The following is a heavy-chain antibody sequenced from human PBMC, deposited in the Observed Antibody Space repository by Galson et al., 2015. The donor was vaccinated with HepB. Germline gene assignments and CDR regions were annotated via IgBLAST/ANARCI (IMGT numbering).Heavy chain of an antibody. CDR2: ISSSSGCI. CDR3: ARELGGTRYYVDF. D-gene: IGHD2-15*01. V-gene: IGHV3-21*04. CDR1: GFTFSSYS. J-gene: IGHJ4*02. Sequence: SLRLSCAASGFTFSSYSMNWVRQAPGKGLEWVSYISSSSGCIYYADSVKGRFTISRDNAKNSLYLQMNSLRAEDTAVYYCARELGGTRYYVDFWRQGTLVTVSS.